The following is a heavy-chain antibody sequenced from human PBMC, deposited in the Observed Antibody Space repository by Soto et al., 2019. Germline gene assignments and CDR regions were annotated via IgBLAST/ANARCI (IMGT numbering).Heavy chain of an antibody. CDR2: INHSGST. V-gene: IGHV4-34*01. CDR1: GGSFSGYY. J-gene: IGHJ4*02. Sequence: SETMSLSCAVYGGSFSGYYWSWIRQPPGKGLEWIGEINHSGSTNYNPSLKSRVTISVDTSKNQFSLKLSSVTAADTAVYYCARSGGITIFGVVIVYFDYWGQGTLVTVSS. CDR3: ARSGGITIFGVVIVYFDY. D-gene: IGHD3-3*01.